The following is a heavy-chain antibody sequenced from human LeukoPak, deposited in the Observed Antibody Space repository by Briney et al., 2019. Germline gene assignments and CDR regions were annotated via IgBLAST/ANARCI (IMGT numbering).Heavy chain of an antibody. CDR2: ITNDGSST. CDR1: GLTFSSHW. V-gene: IGHV3-74*01. D-gene: IGHD2-15*01. CDR3: ARDPRDLGYCSGGSCGY. Sequence: GGSLRLSCAASGLTFSSHWMHWVRQAPGKGLVWVSRITNDGSSTTYADSVKGRFTISRDNAKNSLYLQMNSLRAEDTAVYYCARDPRDLGYCSGGSCGYWGQGTLVTVSS. J-gene: IGHJ4*02.